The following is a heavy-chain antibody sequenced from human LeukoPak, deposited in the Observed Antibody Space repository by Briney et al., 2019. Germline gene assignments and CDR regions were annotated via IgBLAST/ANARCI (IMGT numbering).Heavy chain of an antibody. CDR1: GFTFSSYT. CDR3: ARDRYCSGGSCYGAFDI. J-gene: IGHJ3*02. Sequence: GGSLRLSCVASGFTFSSYTMNWVRQAPGKGLEWASTTSSTGSHTHYAESVKGRFTISRDNAKNSLYLQMNSLRAEDTAVYYCARDRYCSGGSCYGAFDIWGQGTMVTVSS. V-gene: IGHV3-21*01. D-gene: IGHD2-15*01. CDR2: TSSTGSHT.